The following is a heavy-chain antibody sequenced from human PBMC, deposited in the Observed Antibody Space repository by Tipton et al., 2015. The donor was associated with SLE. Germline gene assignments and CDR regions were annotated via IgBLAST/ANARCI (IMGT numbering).Heavy chain of an antibody. V-gene: IGHV4-59*01. CDR2: IYYSGST. D-gene: IGHD1-14*01. CDR1: GGSISSYY. Sequence: TLSLTCTVSGGSISSYYWSWIRQPPGKGLEWIGYIYYSGSTNYTPPLKRRVTISVDTSKNQFSLKLSSVTAADTAVYYCAREREPETFDIGGQGTMVTGSS. J-gene: IGHJ3*02. CDR3: AREREPETFDI.